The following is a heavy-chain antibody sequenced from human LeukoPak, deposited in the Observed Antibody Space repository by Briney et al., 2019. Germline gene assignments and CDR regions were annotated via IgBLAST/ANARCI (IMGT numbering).Heavy chain of an antibody. CDR1: GFSFSNNA. D-gene: IGHD3-22*01. Sequence: GGSLRLSCSASGFSFSNNAMHWVRQAPGKGLEYVSGISSNGGTTGYADSVKGRFTISRDNSKRTPFLQVSSLRTEDTAIYYCASTYHYDSSGYYPFDYWGQGTLVTVSS. V-gene: IGHV3-64D*09. CDR2: ISSNGGTT. J-gene: IGHJ4*02. CDR3: ASTYHYDSSGYYPFDY.